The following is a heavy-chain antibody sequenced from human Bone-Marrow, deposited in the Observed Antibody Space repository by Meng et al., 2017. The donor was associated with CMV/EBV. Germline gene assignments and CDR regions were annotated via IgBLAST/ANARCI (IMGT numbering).Heavy chain of an antibody. V-gene: IGHV3-30*02. CDR1: GFTFSTYH. CDR2: IHYDGSDE. Sequence: GGSLRLSCAASGFTFSTYHMHWVRQAPGKGLEWVEFIHYDGSDEYYADSVRGRFTISRDNSKSTLYLQMSSLRAEDTAVYYCAKDPLEYTSASRGGWFDPWGRGPLVTVSS. J-gene: IGHJ5*02. D-gene: IGHD6-25*01. CDR3: AKDPLEYTSASRGGWFDP.